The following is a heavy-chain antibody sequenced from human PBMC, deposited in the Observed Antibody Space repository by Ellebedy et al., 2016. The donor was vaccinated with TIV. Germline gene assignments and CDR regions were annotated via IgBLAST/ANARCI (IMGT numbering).Heavy chain of an antibody. V-gene: IGHV4-34*01. D-gene: IGHD1-26*01. CDR2: IDQSGGT. Sequence: SETLSLXCAVYGGSFSGYYWSWIRQSPGKGLEWIGEIDQSGGTYYNPSLNSRVIISVDTSKNQFSLRLNSVTDADTAVYYCARGRTDTVTKPKWFDYWGQGNLVTVSS. CDR1: GGSFSGYY. J-gene: IGHJ4*02. CDR3: ARGRTDTVTKPKWFDY.